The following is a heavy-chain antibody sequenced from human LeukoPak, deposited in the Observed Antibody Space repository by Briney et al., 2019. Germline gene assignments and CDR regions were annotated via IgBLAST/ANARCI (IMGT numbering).Heavy chain of an antibody. J-gene: IGHJ4*02. CDR2: ISGSGGST. D-gene: IGHD4-17*01. CDR3: AKGYMSTALFDY. V-gene: IGHV3-23*01. CDR1: GFTFSSYA. Sequence: SGGSLILSCAASGFTFSSYAMSWVRQAPGKGLEWVSSISGSGGSTYYADSVKGRFTISRDNSKNTLYLQMNSLRTEDTAVYYCAKGYMSTALFDYWGQGTLVTVSS.